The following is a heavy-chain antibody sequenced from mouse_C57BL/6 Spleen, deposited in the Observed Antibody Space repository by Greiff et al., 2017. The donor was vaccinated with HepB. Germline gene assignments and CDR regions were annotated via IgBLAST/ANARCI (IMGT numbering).Heavy chain of an antibody. CDR2: IDPANGNT. J-gene: IGHJ1*03. D-gene: IGHD1-1*01. V-gene: IGHV14-3*01. CDR1: GFNIKNTY. Sequence: VQLQQSVAELVRPGASVKLSCTASGFNIKNTYMHWVKQRPEQGLEWIGRIDPANGNTKYAPKFQGKATITADTSSNTAYLQLSSLTSEDTAIYYCARSSYYGSSYLYWYFDVWGTGTTVTVSS. CDR3: ARSSYYGSSYLYWYFDV.